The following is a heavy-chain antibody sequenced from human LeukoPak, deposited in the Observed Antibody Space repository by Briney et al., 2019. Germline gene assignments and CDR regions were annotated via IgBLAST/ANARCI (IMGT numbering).Heavy chain of an antibody. CDR3: AREQDLDY. CDR1: GFTVSSNY. CDR2: IYSGGST. J-gene: IGHJ4*02. Sequence: GGSLRLSCAASGFTVSSNYMSWVRQAPGKGLEWVSVIYSGGSTYYADSVKGRFTISRDNAKNSLYLQMNSLRAEDTAVYYCAREQDLDYWGQGTLVTVSS. V-gene: IGHV3-53*01.